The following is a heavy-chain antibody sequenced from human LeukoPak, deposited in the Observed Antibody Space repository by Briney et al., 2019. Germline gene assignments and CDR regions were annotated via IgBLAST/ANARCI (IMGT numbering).Heavy chain of an antibody. J-gene: IGHJ4*02. D-gene: IGHD3-16*02. CDR3: ARGRPYYDYVWGSYRDFDY. V-gene: IGHV1-69*01. CDR1: GGTFSSYA. CDR2: IIPIFGTA. Sequence: SEKVSCKASGGTFSSYAISWVRQAPGQGLEWMGGIIPIFGTANYAQKFQGRVTITADESTSTAYMELSSLRSEDTAVYYCARGRPYYDYVWGSYRDFDYWGQGTLVTVSS.